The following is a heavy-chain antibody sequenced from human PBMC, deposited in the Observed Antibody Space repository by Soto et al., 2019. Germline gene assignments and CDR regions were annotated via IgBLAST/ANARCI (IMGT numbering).Heavy chain of an antibody. CDR2: ISAYNGNT. CDR3: ARDDALVPAAIGNYYYGMDV. V-gene: IGHV1-18*04. D-gene: IGHD2-2*01. CDR1: GYTFTSYG. Sequence: GASVKVSCKASGYTFTSYGISWVRQAPGQGLEWMGWISAYNGNTNYAQKLQGRVTMTTDTSTSTAYMELRSLRSDDTAVYYCARDDALVPAAIGNYYYGMDVWGQGTTVTVSS. J-gene: IGHJ6*02.